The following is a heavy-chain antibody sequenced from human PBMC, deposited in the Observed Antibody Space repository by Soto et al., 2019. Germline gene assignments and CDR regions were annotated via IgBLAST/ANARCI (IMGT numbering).Heavy chain of an antibody. J-gene: IGHJ4*02. V-gene: IGHV3-30-3*01. CDR2: ISYDGSNK. Sequence: PGGSLRLSCAASGFTFSSYAMHWVRQAPGKGLEWVAVISYDGSNKYYADSVKGRFTISRDNSKNTLYLQMNSLRAEDTAVYYCARRGSYHALDYWGRGTLVTVSS. D-gene: IGHD1-26*01. CDR1: GFTFSSYA. CDR3: ARRGSYHALDY.